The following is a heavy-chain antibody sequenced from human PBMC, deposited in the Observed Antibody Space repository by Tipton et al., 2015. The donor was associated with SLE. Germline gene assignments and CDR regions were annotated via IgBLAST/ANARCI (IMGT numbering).Heavy chain of an antibody. CDR1: GYTFTGYY. Sequence: QLVQSGAEVKKPGASVKVSCKASGYTFTGYYMHWVRQAPGQGLEWMGWISAYNGNTNYAQKLQGRVTMTTDTSTSTAYMELRSLRSDDTAVYYCARVVPGYYYYGMDVWGQGTTVTVSS. J-gene: IGHJ6*02. D-gene: IGHD4/OR15-4a*01. CDR2: ISAYNGNT. V-gene: IGHV1-18*04. CDR3: ARVVPGYYYYGMDV.